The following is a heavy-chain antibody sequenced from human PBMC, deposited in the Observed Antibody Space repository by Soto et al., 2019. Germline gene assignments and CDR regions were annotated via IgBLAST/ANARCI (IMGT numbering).Heavy chain of an antibody. D-gene: IGHD6-19*01. V-gene: IGHV4-31*03. CDR2: IYYSGST. CDR1: GGSISSGGYY. CDR3: ARSYSSGWYYFDY. Sequence: SETLSLTCTVSGGSISSGGYYWSWIRQHPGKGLEWIGYIYYSGSTYYNPSLKSRVTISVDTSKNQFSLKLSSVTAVYMAVYYCARSYSSGWYYFDYWGQGTLVTVSS. J-gene: IGHJ4*02.